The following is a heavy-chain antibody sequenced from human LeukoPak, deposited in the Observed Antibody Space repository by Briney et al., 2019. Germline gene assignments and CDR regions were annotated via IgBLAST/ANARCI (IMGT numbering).Heavy chain of an antibody. V-gene: IGHV3-48*04. Sequence: GGSLRLSCAASGFTFSSYSMNWVRQAPGKGLEWVSYISSSSSTIYYADSVKGRFTISRDNAKNSLYLQMNSLRAEDTAVYYCARDNYYDSSGYSSYYYGMDVWGQGTTVTVSS. D-gene: IGHD3-22*01. J-gene: IGHJ6*02. CDR1: GFTFSSYS. CDR3: ARDNYYDSSGYSSYYYGMDV. CDR2: ISSSSSTI.